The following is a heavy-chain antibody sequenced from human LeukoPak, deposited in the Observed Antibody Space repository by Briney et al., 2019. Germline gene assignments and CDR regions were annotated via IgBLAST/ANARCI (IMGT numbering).Heavy chain of an antibody. CDR1: GGSFSGYY. CDR2: INHSGST. D-gene: IGHD3-22*01. CDR3: ARGRYYDSSESFDY. Sequence: SETLSLTCAVYGGSFSGYYWSWIRQPPGKGLEWIGEINHSGSTNYNPSLKSRVTISVDTSKNQFSLKLSSVTAADTAVYYCARGRYYDSSESFDYWGQGTLVTVSS. J-gene: IGHJ4*02. V-gene: IGHV4-34*01.